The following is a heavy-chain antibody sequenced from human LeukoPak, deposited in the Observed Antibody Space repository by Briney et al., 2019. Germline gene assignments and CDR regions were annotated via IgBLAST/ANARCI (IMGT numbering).Heavy chain of an antibody. D-gene: IGHD6-25*01. CDR3: ARDRSSASDY. CDR2: ISSSSSYI. V-gene: IGHV3-21*01. J-gene: IGHJ4*02. Sequence: KTGGSLRLSCAASGFTFSSYSMNWVRQAPGKGLEWVSSISSSSSYIYYADSVEGRFTISRDNAKNSLYLQMNSLRAEDTAVYYCARDRSSASDYWGQGTLVTVSS. CDR1: GFTFSSYS.